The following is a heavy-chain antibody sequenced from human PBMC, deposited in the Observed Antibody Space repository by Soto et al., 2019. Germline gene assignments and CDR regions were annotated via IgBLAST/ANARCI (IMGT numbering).Heavy chain of an antibody. V-gene: IGHV3-9*01. CDR3: AKGGVVPAARRYHYYYYGMDV. D-gene: IGHD2-2*01. CDR2: ISWNSGSI. J-gene: IGHJ6*02. Sequence: LRLSCAASGFTFDDYAIHWVRQSPGKVLDVVSCISWNSGSIGYADSVKGRFTISRDNAKNSLYLQMNSLRAEDTALYYCAKGGVVPAARRYHYYYYGMDVWGQGTTVTVSS. CDR1: GFTFDDYA.